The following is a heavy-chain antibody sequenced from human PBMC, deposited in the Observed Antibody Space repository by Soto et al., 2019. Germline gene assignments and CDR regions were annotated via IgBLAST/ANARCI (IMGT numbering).Heavy chain of an antibody. CDR3: ARDRITVVRARARWFDP. D-gene: IGHD3-10*01. V-gene: IGHV4-34*01. J-gene: IGHJ5*02. CDR1: GGSFSGYY. CDR2: INHSGST. Sequence: SETLSLTCAVYGGSFSGYYWSWIRQPPGKGLEWIGEINHSGSTNYNPSLKSRATISVDTSKNQFSLKLSSVTAADTAVYYCARDRITVVRARARWFDPWGQGTLVTVSS.